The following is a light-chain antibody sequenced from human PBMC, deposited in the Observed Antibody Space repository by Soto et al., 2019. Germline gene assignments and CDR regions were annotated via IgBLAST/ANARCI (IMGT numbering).Light chain of an antibody. CDR3: QHGGT. CDR1: QSVSND. CDR2: DAS. V-gene: IGKV3-11*01. J-gene: IGKJ5*01. Sequence: ESVLRQSPATLSLSPRKRATVSCRASQSVSNDLGWYQQKPGQAPGLLISDASNRATGIAARFSGSGSGTDFTLTTSSLDPEDLAVYYCQHGGTFGQGTRLEIK.